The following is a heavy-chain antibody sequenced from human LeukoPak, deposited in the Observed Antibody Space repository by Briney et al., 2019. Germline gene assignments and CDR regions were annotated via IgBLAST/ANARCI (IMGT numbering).Heavy chain of an antibody. J-gene: IGHJ4*02. V-gene: IGHV3-7*03. D-gene: IGHD3-22*01. CDR3: ARDADSSGPY. Sequence: GGSLRLSCAASGFTFSDYWMTWVRQAPGKGLEWVANIKQDGSKRNYVDSVKGRFTISRDNAKNSLYLQMNSLRAEDTAVYYCARDADSSGPYWGQGTLVTVSS. CDR1: GFTFSDYW. CDR2: IKQDGSKR.